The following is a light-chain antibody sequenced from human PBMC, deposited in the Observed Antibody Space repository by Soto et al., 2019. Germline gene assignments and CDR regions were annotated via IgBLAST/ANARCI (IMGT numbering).Light chain of an antibody. CDR3: QQYNNWPYT. CDR1: QSVSSN. Sequence: EIVMTQSPATLSLSPGERATLSCRASQSVSSNLAGYQQKPGQAPTLLIYAASTRATGIPARFSGSGSGTEFTLTISSLQSEDFAVYYCQQYNNWPYTFGQGTKLEIK. V-gene: IGKV3-15*01. CDR2: AAS. J-gene: IGKJ2*01.